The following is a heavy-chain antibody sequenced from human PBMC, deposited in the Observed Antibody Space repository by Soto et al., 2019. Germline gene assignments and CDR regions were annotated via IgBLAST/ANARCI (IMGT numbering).Heavy chain of an antibody. CDR2: IYPSGNT. CDR3: ARHFYSSGTYYFDY. D-gene: IGHD3-10*01. V-gene: IGHV4-39*01. J-gene: IGHJ4*02. Sequence: QLQLQESGPGLVKPSETLSLTCTVSGDSISSSGYYWGWIRQPPGKGLEWIGTIYPSGNTYYNPSLQSRVTISVDTSKNQFSPNLSSGPAADTAVYYCARHFYSSGTYYFDYWGQGTLVTVSS. CDR1: GDSISSSGYY.